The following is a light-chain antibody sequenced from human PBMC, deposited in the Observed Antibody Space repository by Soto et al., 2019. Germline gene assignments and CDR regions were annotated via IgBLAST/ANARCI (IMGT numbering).Light chain of an antibody. CDR1: QTISTW. CDR2: KAS. J-gene: IGKJ1*01. V-gene: IGKV1-5*03. Sequence: DIQMTQSPSTLSASVGDRVTITCRASQTISTWLAWYQQKPGRAPKLLIYKASSLESGVPSRFSGSGYGTEFTLTISSLQPDDFATYYCQHYNSYPEAFGQGTKVDIK. CDR3: QHYNSYPEA.